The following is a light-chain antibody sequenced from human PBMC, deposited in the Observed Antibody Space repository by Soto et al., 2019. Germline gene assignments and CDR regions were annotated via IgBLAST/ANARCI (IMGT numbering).Light chain of an antibody. CDR3: QHRSNMVS. CDR1: QCVLTY. Sequence: EIVLTQFPATLSSSPGETATLSCRASQCVLTYLGWYQQKPGQAPRLLISHASTRASGLPARFSGSGSGTDFILTIDGLEPEDVAVYYCQHRSNMVSFGPGTRLDIK. V-gene: IGKV3-11*01. J-gene: IGKJ5*01. CDR2: HAS.